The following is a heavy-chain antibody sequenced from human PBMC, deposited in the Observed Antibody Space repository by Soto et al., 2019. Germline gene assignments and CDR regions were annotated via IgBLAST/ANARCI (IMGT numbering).Heavy chain of an antibody. J-gene: IGHJ5*02. CDR3: ARGPEYYDILTGYHNWFDP. CDR1: GFTVSSNY. Sequence: SGGSLRLSCAASGFTVSSNYMSWVRQAPGKGLEWVSVIYSGGSTYYADSVKGRFTISRDNSKNTLYLQMNSLRAEDTAVYYCARGPEYYDILTGYHNWFDPWGQGTLVTVSS. D-gene: IGHD3-9*01. CDR2: IYSGGST. V-gene: IGHV3-66*01.